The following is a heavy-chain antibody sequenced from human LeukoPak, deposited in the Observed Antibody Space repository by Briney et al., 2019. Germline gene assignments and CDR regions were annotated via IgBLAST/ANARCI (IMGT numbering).Heavy chain of an antibody. V-gene: IGHV4-4*07. CDR3: ARDFTMVRGSGGAWFDP. Sequence: SETLSLTCAVYGGSFSGYYWSWIRQPAGKGLEWIGRIYTSGSTNYNPSLKSRVTMSVDTSKNQFSLKLSSVTAADTAVYYCARDFTMVRGSGGAWFDPWGQGTLVTVSS. J-gene: IGHJ5*02. CDR2: IYTSGST. D-gene: IGHD3-10*01. CDR1: GGSFSGYY.